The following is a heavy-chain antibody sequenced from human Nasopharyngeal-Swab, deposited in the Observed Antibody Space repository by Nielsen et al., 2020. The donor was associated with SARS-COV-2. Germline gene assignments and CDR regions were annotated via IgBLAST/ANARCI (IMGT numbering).Heavy chain of an antibody. CDR1: GFTFSSYG. Sequence: GESLKISCAASGFTFSSYGMHWVRQAPGKGLEWVAVISYDGSNKYYADSVKGRFTISRDNSKNTLYLQMNSLRAEDTAVYYCAKELGGTFFGVVIISDDAFDIWGQGTTVTVSS. J-gene: IGHJ3*02. D-gene: IGHD3-3*01. V-gene: IGHV3-30*18. CDR3: AKELGGTFFGVVIISDDAFDI. CDR2: ISYDGSNK.